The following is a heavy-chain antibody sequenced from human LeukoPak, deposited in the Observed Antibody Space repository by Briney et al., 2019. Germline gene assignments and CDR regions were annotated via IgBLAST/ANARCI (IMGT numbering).Heavy chain of an antibody. V-gene: IGHV3-48*01. CDR2: ISSSSSTI. D-gene: IGHD6-6*01. J-gene: IGHJ6*02. CDR1: GFTVSSYS. CDR3: AKDGTYSSSYYYYYGMDV. Sequence: PGGSLRLSCAASGFTVSSYSMNWVRQAPGKGLEWVSYISSSSSTIYYADSVKGRFTISRDNSKNTLYLQMNSLRAEDTAVYYCAKDGTYSSSYYYYYGMDVWGQGTTVTVSS.